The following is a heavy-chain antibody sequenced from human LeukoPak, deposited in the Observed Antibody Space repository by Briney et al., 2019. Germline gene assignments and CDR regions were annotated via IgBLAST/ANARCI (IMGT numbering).Heavy chain of an antibody. Sequence: GGSLRLSCAASGFTFSSYSMNWVRQAPGKGLEWVSSISSSSSYIYYADSVKGRFTISRDNAKNSLYLQMNSLRAEDTAVYYCARDDPYCSSTSCYRGNNWFDPWGQGTLVTVSS. CDR2: ISSSSSYI. J-gene: IGHJ5*02. D-gene: IGHD2-2*02. CDR1: GFTFSSYS. CDR3: ARDDPYCSSTSCYRGNNWFDP. V-gene: IGHV3-21*01.